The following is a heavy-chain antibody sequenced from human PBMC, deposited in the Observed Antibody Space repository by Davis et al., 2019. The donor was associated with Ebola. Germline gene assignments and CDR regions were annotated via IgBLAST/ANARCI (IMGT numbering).Heavy chain of an antibody. CDR3: ARGDRTTVTRKNRFVWYFDL. V-gene: IGHV4-59*12. CDR2: VYHSGTT. CDR1: GGSINTFY. D-gene: IGHD4-17*01. Sequence: MPSETLSLTCTVSGGSINTFYWNWIWQPPGKGLEWIGNVYHSGTTSYSPSLKSRVTISVDTSKNQFSLKLISVTAADTAVYYCARGDRTTVTRKNRFVWYFDLWGRGTLVTVSS. J-gene: IGHJ2*01.